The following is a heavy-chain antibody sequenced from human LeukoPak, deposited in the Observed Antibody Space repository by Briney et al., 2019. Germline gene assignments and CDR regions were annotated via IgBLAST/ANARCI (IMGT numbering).Heavy chain of an antibody. CDR1: GFTFSSYG. CDR2: ISSGSSTI. J-gene: IGHJ4*02. V-gene: IGHV3-48*01. Sequence: TGGSLRLSCGASGFTFSSYGMNWVRQAPGKGLEWVSYISSGSSTIYFADSVRGRFTISRDNSKNTLYLQMNSLRAEDTAVYYCADTTVTNYWGQGTLVTVSS. D-gene: IGHD4-11*01. CDR3: ADTTVTNY.